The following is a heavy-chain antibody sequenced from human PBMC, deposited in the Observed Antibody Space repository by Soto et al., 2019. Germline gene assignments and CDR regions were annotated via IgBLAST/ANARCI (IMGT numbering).Heavy chain of an antibody. CDR1: GYSFTNNG. CDR3: ARGRYYYDSSGYYLGLDYFDY. D-gene: IGHD3-22*01. CDR2: ISAYNGNT. Sequence: GASVKVSCKASGYSFTNNGISWVRQAPGQGLEWMGWISAYNGNTNYVKKFQGRVTMTTDTSTSTAYMEPRSLRSDDTAVYYCARGRYYYDSSGYYLGLDYFDYRGQGTLVTVSS. V-gene: IGHV1-18*01. J-gene: IGHJ4*02.